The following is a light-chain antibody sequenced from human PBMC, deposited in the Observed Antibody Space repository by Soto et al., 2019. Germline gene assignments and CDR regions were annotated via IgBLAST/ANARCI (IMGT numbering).Light chain of an antibody. CDR3: AAWDDRRNGAL. Sequence: QSVLTQPPSASGTPGQRVTISCSGSSSNIGSNTVNWYQQLPGTAPKLLISTNDQRPAGVPDRFSGSKSGTSASLAISGLQFEDEAAYYCAAWDDRRNGALFGGGTKLTVL. CDR1: SSNIGSNT. J-gene: IGLJ3*02. CDR2: TND. V-gene: IGLV1-44*01.